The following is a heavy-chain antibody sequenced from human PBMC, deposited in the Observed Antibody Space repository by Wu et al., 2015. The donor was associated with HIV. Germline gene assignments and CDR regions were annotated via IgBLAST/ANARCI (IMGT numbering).Heavy chain of an antibody. CDR3: TGCADDTTGYAP. V-gene: IGHV1-2*02. Sequence: QVQLVQSGTDVKKPGASMKVSCKASGYTFIGDYIHWVRQAPGQGLEWMGWINPNNGGSGFAQKFQGRVAMSTDTPVTTVHMELNRLRSDDTAMYYCTGCADDTTGYAPWGRGTRVTVLS. CDR1: GYTFIGDY. CDR2: INPNNGGS. D-gene: IGHD1-1*01. J-gene: IGHJ5*02.